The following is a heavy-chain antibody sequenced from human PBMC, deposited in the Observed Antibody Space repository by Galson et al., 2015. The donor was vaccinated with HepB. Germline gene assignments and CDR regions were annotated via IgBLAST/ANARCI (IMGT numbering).Heavy chain of an antibody. CDR3: ARDPDDSEGYYMTFEY. CDR1: GGNVNVL. Sequence: LRHSSLDSGGNVNVLILLCAPQAQRKELGCGPLCSRDGEHHSFAHSVKGRLTVSRDISKNTLILHMNSLRPDDTATYYCARDPDDSEGYYMTFEYWGQGTLVTVSS. J-gene: IGHJ4*02. CDR2: CSRDGEHH. D-gene: IGHD1-26*01. V-gene: IGHV3-30*01.